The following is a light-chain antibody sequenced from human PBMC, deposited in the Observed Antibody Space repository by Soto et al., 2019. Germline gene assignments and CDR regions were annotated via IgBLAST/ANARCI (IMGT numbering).Light chain of an antibody. V-gene: IGLV2-14*03. CDR2: DVT. CDR3: SSYTTRNTEV. CDR1: SSDVGAFNY. Sequence: QYALTQPASVSGSPGQSISISCIGTSSDVGAFNYVSWYQHHPGKAPQLIIYDVTSRPSGVSNRCSASKSGNTASLTISGLQAEDEADYYCSSYTTRNTEVFGTGTKLTVL. J-gene: IGLJ1*01.